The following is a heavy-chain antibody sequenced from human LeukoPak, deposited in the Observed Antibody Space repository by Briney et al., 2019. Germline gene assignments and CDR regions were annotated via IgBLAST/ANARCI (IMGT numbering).Heavy chain of an antibody. CDR3: ARDGYSGSGSYSHHFDY. J-gene: IGHJ4*02. D-gene: IGHD3-10*01. Sequence: PGRSLRLSCAASGFTFSSYAMHWVRQAPGKGLEWVAVISYDGSNKYYADSVKGRFTISRDNSKNTLYLQMNSLRAEDTAVYYCARDGYSGSGSYSHHFDYWGQGTLVTVSS. CDR2: ISYDGSNK. V-gene: IGHV3-30*04. CDR1: GFTFSSYA.